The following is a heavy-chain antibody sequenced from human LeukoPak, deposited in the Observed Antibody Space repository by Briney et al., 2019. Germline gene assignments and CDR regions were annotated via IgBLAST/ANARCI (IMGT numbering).Heavy chain of an antibody. CDR1: GFTFSSYA. Sequence: GRSLRLSCAASGFTFSSYAMHWVRQAPGKGLEWVAVISYDGSNKYYADSVKGRFTISRDNSKNTMYLQMNSLRAEDTAVYYCARVGIAVAGIDYWGQGTLVTVSS. J-gene: IGHJ4*02. V-gene: IGHV3-30-3*01. D-gene: IGHD6-19*01. CDR3: ARVGIAVAGIDY. CDR2: ISYDGSNK.